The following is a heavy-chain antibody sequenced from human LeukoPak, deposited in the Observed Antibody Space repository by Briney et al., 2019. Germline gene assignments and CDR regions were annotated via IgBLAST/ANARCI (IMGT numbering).Heavy chain of an antibody. CDR2: INPITGAT. Sequence: ASVKVSCKTSGYTFTRYYMQWVRQAPGHGLEWMGIINPITGATDYAQKFQGRVTMTRDTSTSTVYMELSSLRSEDTAMYYCARLPYRDGVAQDYWGQGTLVTVSS. D-gene: IGHD3-16*02. J-gene: IGHJ4*02. CDR1: GYTFTRYY. V-gene: IGHV1-46*01. CDR3: ARLPYRDGVAQDY.